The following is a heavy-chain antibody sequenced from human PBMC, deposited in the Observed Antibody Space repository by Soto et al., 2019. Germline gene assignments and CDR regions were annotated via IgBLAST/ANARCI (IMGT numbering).Heavy chain of an antibody. CDR3: AKDSDIVAISPAIGQQLDT. V-gene: IGHV3-23*01. Sequence: HPGGSLRLSCAASGFTFSHYAMTWVRQCPGKGLEWVSVISGSGGTSYYADSVKGRFTITRDNPKKMLYLQMNSLRGEDTAIYYCAKDSDIVAISPAIGQQLDTWGQGTRVTVSS. D-gene: IGHD2-21*01. J-gene: IGHJ5*02. CDR1: GFTFSHYA. CDR2: ISGSGGTS.